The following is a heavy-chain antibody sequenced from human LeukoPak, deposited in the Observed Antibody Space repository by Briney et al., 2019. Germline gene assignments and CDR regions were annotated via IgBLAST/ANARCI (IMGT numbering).Heavy chain of an antibody. D-gene: IGHD2-21*02. J-gene: IGHJ4*02. CDR1: GYTLTELS. V-gene: IGHV1-24*01. Sequence: ASVKVSCKVSGYTLTELSMHWVRQAPGKGLEWMGGFDPEDGETIYAQKFQGRVTMTEDTSTDTAYMELSSLRSEDTAVYYCAVGWAPRVTAIPSEDYWGQGTLVTVSS. CDR3: AVGWAPRVTAIPSEDY. CDR2: FDPEDGET.